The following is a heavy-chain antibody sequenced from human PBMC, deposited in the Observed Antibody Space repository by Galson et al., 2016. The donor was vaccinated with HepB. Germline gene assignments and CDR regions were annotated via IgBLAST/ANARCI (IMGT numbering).Heavy chain of an antibody. V-gene: IGHV3-53*01. CDR1: GFTVSNNY. J-gene: IGHJ4*02. Sequence: SLRLSCAVSGFTVSNNYMAWVRQAPGKGLELVSLIYSGGSRYYADSVKGRFTISRDNSNSTLYLQMDRLRAEDTAVYYCARPSSGIHNYWGQGTLVTVSS. D-gene: IGHD1-26*01. CDR3: ARPSSGIHNY. CDR2: IYSGGSR.